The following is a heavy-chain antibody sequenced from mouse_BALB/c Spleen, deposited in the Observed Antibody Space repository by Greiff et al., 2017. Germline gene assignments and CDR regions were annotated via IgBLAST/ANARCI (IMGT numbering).Heavy chain of an antibody. CDR1: GFTFTDYY. CDR3: ARGNYGH. CDR2: IRNKANGYTT. J-gene: IGHJ3*01. D-gene: IGHD1-1*01. V-gene: IGHV7-3*02. Sequence: EVKLMESGGGLVQPGGSLRLSCATSGFTFTDYYMSWVRQPPGKALEWLGFIRNKANGYTTEYSASVKGRFTISRDNSQSILYLQMNTLRAEDSATYYCARGNYGHWGQGTLVTVSA.